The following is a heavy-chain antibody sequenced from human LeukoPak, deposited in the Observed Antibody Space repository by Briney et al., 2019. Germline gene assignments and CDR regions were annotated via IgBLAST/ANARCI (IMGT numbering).Heavy chain of an antibody. D-gene: IGHD1-26*01. CDR2: INWNSGDK. CDR1: GFTFDDYA. V-gene: IGHV3-9*03. CDR3: ARTNGRYWGTHFDY. J-gene: IGHJ4*02. Sequence: GGSLRLSCAASGFTFDDYAMHWVRQAPGKGLEWVSGINWNSGDKAYADSAKGRFTISRDNAKNSLYLQMNSLRAEDMGLYYCARTNGRYWGTHFDYWGQGTLVTVSS.